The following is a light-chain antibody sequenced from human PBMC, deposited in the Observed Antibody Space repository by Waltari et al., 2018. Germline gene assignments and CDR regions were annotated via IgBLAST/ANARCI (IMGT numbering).Light chain of an antibody. J-gene: IGKJ2*01. CDR1: QGLRHSNGINY. CDR2: LSS. CDR3: MQALHTPYT. Sequence: DIVMTQSPLSLSVTPGEPAPISCRSSQGLRHSNGINYLDWYLQKPGQSPQLLISLSSDRASGVPDRFSGSGSGTDFTLKISRVEAEDVGVYYCMQALHTPYTFGQGTKLEIK. V-gene: IGKV2-28*01.